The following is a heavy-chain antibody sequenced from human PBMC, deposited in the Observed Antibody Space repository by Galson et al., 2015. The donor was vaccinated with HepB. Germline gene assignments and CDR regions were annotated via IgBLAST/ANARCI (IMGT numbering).Heavy chain of an antibody. D-gene: IGHD3-9*01. J-gene: IGHJ4*02. CDR3: AREPGRYFDILTGSYNRPIDY. CDR1: GFSFSSYW. Sequence: SLRLSCAASGFSFSSYWMSWVRQAPGKGLECVANIKQDGSEKYYVDSVKGRLTISRDNVKNSLYLQMNSLRAEDTAVYYCAREPGRYFDILTGSYNRPIDYWGQGTLVTVSS. CDR2: IKQDGSEK. V-gene: IGHV3-7*03.